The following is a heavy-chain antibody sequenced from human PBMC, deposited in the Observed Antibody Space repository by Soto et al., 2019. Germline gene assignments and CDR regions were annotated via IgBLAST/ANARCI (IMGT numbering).Heavy chain of an antibody. Sequence: QVQLVESGGGVVQPGRSLRLSCAASGFTFSSYGMHWVRQAPGKGLEWVAVIWYDGSNKYYADSVKGRFTISRDNSKNTLYLQMNSLRAEDTAVYYCARDRSSRQFGDLQIGFDYWGQGTLVTVSS. CDR1: GFTFSSYG. CDR2: IWYDGSNK. D-gene: IGHD3-16*01. CDR3: ARDRSSRQFGDLQIGFDY. V-gene: IGHV3-33*01. J-gene: IGHJ4*02.